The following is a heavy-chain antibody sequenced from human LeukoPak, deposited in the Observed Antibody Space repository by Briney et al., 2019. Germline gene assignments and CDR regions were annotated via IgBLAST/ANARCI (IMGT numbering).Heavy chain of an antibody. CDR3: AKDIDSSGYPDY. V-gene: IGHV3-23*01. CDR2: IRGNGDTT. CDR1: GFIFSFYA. J-gene: IGHJ4*02. D-gene: IGHD3-22*01. Sequence: PGASLRLSCAAPGFIFSFYAMSWVRQGPGKGLEWVSAIRGNGDTTYYADSVKGRFTISRDNSKNTLYLQMNSLRAEDTAVYCCAKDIDSSGYPDYWGQGTLVTVSS.